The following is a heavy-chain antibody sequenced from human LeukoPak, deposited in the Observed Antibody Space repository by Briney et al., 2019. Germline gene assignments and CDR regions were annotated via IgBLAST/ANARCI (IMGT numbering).Heavy chain of an antibody. CDR2: IYYSGST. D-gene: IGHD3-22*01. CDR1: GGSISSGGYY. V-gene: IGHV4-31*03. CDR3: ASNPNYYDSSGYPGD. Sequence: SETLSLTCTVSGGSISSGGYYWSWIRQHAGKGLEWIGYIYYSGSTYYNPSLKSRVTISVDTSKNQFSLKLSSVTAADTAVYYCASNPNYYDSSGYPGDWGQGTLVTVSS. J-gene: IGHJ4*02.